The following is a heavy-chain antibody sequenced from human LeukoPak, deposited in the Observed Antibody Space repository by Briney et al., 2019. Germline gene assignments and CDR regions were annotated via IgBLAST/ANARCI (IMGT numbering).Heavy chain of an antibody. CDR1: GFTFSSYW. V-gene: IGHV3-7*03. CDR2: VKQDGSEK. CDR3: AVDYYDTQIEG. D-gene: IGHD3-22*01. Sequence: GGSLRLSCAASGFTFSSYWMSWVRQAPGKGLEWVANVKQDGSEKNYVDSVKGRFTISRDNAKNSLYLQMNSLRAEDTAVYYCAVDYYDTQIEGWGQGTLVTVSS. J-gene: IGHJ4*02.